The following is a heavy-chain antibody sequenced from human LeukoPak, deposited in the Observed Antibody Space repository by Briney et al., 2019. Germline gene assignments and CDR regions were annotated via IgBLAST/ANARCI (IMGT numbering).Heavy chain of an antibody. CDR3: ARGYSNSLDY. J-gene: IGHJ4*02. D-gene: IGHD4-11*01. CDR1: GFTFSSCA. V-gene: IGHV3-23*01. Sequence: GSLRLSCAASGFTFSSCAMSWVRQAPGKGLEWVSTISNSGGNTYYPDSVRGRFTISRDNSKNTLFLQMNSLRAEDTAVYYCARGYSNSLDYWGQGTLVTVSS. CDR2: ISNSGGNT.